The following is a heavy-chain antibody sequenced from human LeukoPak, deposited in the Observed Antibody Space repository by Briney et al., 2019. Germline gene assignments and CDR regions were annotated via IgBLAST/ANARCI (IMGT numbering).Heavy chain of an antibody. J-gene: IGHJ6*03. D-gene: IGHD3-10*01. V-gene: IGHV4-39*07. Sequence: SETLSLTCTVSGGSISSSSYYCAWIRQPPGKGLEWIGSIYYSGSTYYNPSLKSRVTISVDTSENQFSLKLSSVTAADTAVYYCARGGSMVRGYYYYYYYYMDVWGKGTTVTVSS. CDR1: GGSISSSSYY. CDR3: ARGGSMVRGYYYYYYYYMDV. CDR2: IYYSGST.